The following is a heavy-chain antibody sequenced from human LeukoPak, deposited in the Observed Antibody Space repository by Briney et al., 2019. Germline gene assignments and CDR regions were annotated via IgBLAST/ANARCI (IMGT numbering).Heavy chain of an antibody. Sequence: PGGSLRLSCAGSGFTLSSSWMHWVRQAPGKGPVWVAHVSPDGNHANYADSVKGRFIISRDNAKNTLFLQMNSLRAEDTAVYYCARDLSFSPDHWGQGTLVTVSS. CDR3: ARDLSFSPDH. J-gene: IGHJ4*02. CDR2: VSPDGNHA. CDR1: GFTLSSSW. V-gene: IGHV3-74*01.